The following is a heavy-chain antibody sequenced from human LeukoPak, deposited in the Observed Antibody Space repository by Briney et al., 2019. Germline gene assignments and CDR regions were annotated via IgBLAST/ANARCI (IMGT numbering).Heavy chain of an antibody. CDR3: ASKLGWELQWGAFDI. CDR1: GYTFATYT. CDR2: INAGNGNT. Sequence: ASVKVSCKASGYTFATYTMHWVRQAPGQRLEWMGWINAGNGNTKYSQKFQGRVTITADESTSTAYMELSSLRSEDTAVYYCASKLGWELQWGAFDIWGQGTMVTVSS. D-gene: IGHD1-26*01. V-gene: IGHV1-3*01. J-gene: IGHJ3*02.